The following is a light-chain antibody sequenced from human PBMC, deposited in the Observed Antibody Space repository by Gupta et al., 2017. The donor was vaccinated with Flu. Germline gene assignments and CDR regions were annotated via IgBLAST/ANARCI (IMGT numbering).Light chain of an antibody. CDR2: EDN. Sequence: SYELPQPPSVSVSPGQTARITCSGDTLPKKYAYWYQQKSDQAPVQVIYEDNKRPSGIPERFSGSSSGTMATLTISGAQVEDEADYYCYSTDNSDNHRGVFGGGTKLTVL. V-gene: IGLV3-10*01. CDR1: TLPKKY. J-gene: IGLJ2*01. CDR3: YSTDNSDNHRGV.